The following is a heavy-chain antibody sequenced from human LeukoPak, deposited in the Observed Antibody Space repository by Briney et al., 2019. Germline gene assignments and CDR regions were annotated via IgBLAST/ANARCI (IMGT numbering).Heavy chain of an antibody. J-gene: IGHJ5*02. D-gene: IGHD3-22*01. Sequence: SETLSLTCAVYGGSFSGYYWSWIRQPPGKGLEWIGEINHSGSTNYNPSLKSRVTISVDTSKNQFSLKLSSVTAADTAVYYCARGPKIYESGGYSRLRTPADPWGQGPLVTVSS. CDR1: GGSFSGYY. CDR3: ARGPKIYESGGYSRLRTPADP. V-gene: IGHV4-34*01. CDR2: INHSGST.